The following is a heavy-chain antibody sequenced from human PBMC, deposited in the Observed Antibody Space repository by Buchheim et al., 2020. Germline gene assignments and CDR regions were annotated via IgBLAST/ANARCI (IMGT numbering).Heavy chain of an antibody. D-gene: IGHD6-19*01. CDR1: GFTFSSYA. Sequence: EVQLLESGGGLVQPGGSLRLSCAASGFTFSSYAMSWVRQAPGKGLEWVSAISGSGGSTYYADSVKGRFTIPRDNSKNTLYLQMNSLRAEDTAVYYCAKDLQKPGWLGWGNWDYGGQGTL. V-gene: IGHV3-23*01. J-gene: IGHJ4*02. CDR3: AKDLQKPGWLGWGNWDY. CDR2: ISGSGGST.